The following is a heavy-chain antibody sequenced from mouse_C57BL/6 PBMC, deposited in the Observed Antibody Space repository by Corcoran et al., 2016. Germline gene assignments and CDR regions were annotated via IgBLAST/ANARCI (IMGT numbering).Heavy chain of an antibody. J-gene: IGHJ3*01. CDR3: ASAYPWFAY. Sequence: EVQLQQSGPVLVKPGASVKMSCKASGYTFTDYYMNWVKQSHGKSLEWIGVINPYNGGTSYNQKFKGKATLTVDKSSSTAYMELNSLTSEDSAVYYCASAYPWFAYWGQGTLVTVSA. CDR1: GYTFTDYY. V-gene: IGHV1-19*01. CDR2: INPYNGGT.